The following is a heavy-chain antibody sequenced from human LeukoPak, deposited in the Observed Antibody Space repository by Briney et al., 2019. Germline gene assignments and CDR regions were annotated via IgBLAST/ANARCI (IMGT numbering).Heavy chain of an antibody. V-gene: IGHV1-24*01. D-gene: IGHD3-22*01. CDR1: GYTLTELS. CDR3: ATDTTYYYDSSGYYFYY. Sequence: ASVKVSCKVSGYTLTELSMHWVRQAPGKGLEWMGGFDPEDGETIYAQKFQGRVTMTEDTSTDTAYMELSSLRSEDTAVYYCATDTTYYYDSSGYYFYYWGQGTLVTVSS. CDR2: FDPEDGET. J-gene: IGHJ4*02.